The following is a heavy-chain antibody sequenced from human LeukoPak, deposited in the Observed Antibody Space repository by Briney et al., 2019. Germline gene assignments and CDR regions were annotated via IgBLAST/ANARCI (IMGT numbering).Heavy chain of an antibody. D-gene: IGHD3-22*01. CDR1: EFIFSTNY. CDR2: IFPGSYT. J-gene: IGHJ3*01. Sequence: PGGSLRLSCAASEFIFSTNYRSWVRQARGKGLEGVSVIFPGSYTHHSDSVRGGFTISRDNSKNTLYLQMNSLSVEDTAVYYCARGSTTHYYDSSGMSDAFDVWGRGTMVTVSS. V-gene: IGHV3-53*01. CDR3: ARGSTTHYYDSSGMSDAFDV.